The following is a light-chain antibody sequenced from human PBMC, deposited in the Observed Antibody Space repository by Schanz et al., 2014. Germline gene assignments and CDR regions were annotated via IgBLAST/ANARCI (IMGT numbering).Light chain of an antibody. Sequence: EIVMTQSPATLSVSPGERATLSCRAGQSVSSNLAWYQQKPGQAPRLLIYGASTRATGIPARFSGSGSGTEFTLTISSLQSEDFAVYYCQQRSNWPKFTFGPGTKVDIK. CDR1: QSVSSN. V-gene: IGKV3-15*01. CDR2: GAS. J-gene: IGKJ3*01. CDR3: QQRSNWPKFT.